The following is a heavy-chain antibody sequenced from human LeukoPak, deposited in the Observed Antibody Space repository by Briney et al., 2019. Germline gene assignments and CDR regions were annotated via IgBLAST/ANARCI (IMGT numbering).Heavy chain of an antibody. Sequence: PSETLSLTCTVSGGSISSYYWSWIRQPPGKGLEWIGYIYDSGSTNYNPSLKSRVTISVDTSKNQFSLKLNSVTAADTAVYYCARPWGNTYGYGYWGQGILVTVSS. CDR3: ARPWGNTYGYGY. CDR1: GGSISSYY. J-gene: IGHJ4*02. V-gene: IGHV4-59*12. CDR2: IYDSGST. D-gene: IGHD5-18*01.